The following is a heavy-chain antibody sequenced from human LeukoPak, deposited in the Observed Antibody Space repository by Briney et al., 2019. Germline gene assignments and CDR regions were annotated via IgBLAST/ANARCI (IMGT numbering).Heavy chain of an antibody. D-gene: IGHD4-17*01. CDR2: IYYSGST. Sequence: SETLPLTCTVSGGSISSYNWSWIRQPPGTGLEWIGYIYYSGSTNYNPSLKSRVTISVDTSKNQFSLKLSSVTAADTAVYYCAGTTVTRSGGDYWGQGTLVTVSS. V-gene: IGHV4-59*01. CDR3: AGTTVTRSGGDY. CDR1: GGSISSYN. J-gene: IGHJ4*02.